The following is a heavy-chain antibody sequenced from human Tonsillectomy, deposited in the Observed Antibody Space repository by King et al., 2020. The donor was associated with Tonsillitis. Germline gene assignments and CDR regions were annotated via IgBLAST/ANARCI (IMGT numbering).Heavy chain of an antibody. J-gene: IGHJ3*01. D-gene: IGHD1-26*01. Sequence: QLVQSGAEVKKPGSSVKVSCKASGGTFSKYSFIWVRQAPGQGLQYMGGIIPIFATTNYAQKFQGRVTITADDSTSTAYMELTSLTSEDTAIYYCAREVKGDLLAFDLWGQGPVVTVSS. CDR1: GGTFSKYS. CDR2: IIPIFATT. CDR3: AREVKGDLLAFDL. V-gene: IGHV1-69*01.